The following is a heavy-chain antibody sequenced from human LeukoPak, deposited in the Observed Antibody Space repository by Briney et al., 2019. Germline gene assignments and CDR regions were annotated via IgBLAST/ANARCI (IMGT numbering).Heavy chain of an antibody. J-gene: IGHJ4*02. CDR2: ISSSSSYI. CDR1: GFTFSDYY. D-gene: IGHD3-22*01. CDR3: ARDPGGYYDSSAYGY. Sequence: GGSLRLSCAASGFTFSDYYMSWIRQTPGKGLEWVSSISSSSSYIYYADSVKGRFTISRDNAKNSLYLQMNSLRAEDTAVYYCARDPGGYYDSSAYGYWGQGTLVTVSS. V-gene: IGHV3-11*06.